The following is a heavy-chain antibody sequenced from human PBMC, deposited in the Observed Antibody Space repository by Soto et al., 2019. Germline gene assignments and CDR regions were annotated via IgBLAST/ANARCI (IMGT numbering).Heavy chain of an antibody. Sequence: SETVSLTSSVSRCSLQCYYWSLIRPPPGKGLEWIGYIYYSGSTNYNPSLKSRVTISVDTSKNQFSLKLSSVTAADTAVYYCARASSSWPYWFDPWGQGTLVTVSS. CDR1: RCSLQCYY. CDR2: IYYSGST. J-gene: IGHJ5*02. V-gene: IGHV4-59*01. D-gene: IGHD6-13*01. CDR3: ARASSSWPYWFDP.